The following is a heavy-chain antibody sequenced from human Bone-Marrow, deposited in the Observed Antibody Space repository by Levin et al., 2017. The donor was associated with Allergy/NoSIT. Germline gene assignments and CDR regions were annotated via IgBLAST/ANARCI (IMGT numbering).Heavy chain of an antibody. J-gene: IGHJ4*02. V-gene: IGHV3-30-3*01. CDR3: AKDQSSSGRYEKYFVDY. D-gene: IGHD6-19*01. CDR2: ISYDGSNK. Sequence: RRESLKISCAASRFTFRNYAMHWVRQAPGKGLEWVAVISYDGSNKYYADSVKGRFTISRDNSKNTLYLQMNSLRAEDGAVYYCAKDQSSSGRYEKYFVDYWGQGTLVTVSS. CDR1: RFTFRNYA.